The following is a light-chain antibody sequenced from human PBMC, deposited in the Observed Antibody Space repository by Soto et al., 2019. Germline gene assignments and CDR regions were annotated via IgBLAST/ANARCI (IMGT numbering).Light chain of an antibody. CDR1: QSVPRSY. Sequence: EIVLTQSPGTLSLSPGERATLSCRASQSVPRSYLAWYQQKPGQAPRLLIYGTSSRATGIPDRFSGSGSGTEFTLTISNLQFEDFAVYYCQQYGSSPPLTFGGGTKVDIK. J-gene: IGKJ4*01. CDR2: GTS. V-gene: IGKV3-20*01. CDR3: QQYGSSPPLT.